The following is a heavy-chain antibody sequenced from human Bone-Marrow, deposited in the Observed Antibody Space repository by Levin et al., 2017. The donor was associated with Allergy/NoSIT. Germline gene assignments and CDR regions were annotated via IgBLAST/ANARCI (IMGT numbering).Heavy chain of an antibody. CDR1: GGSVCSGYYY. CDR3: VRSARGAH. V-gene: IGHV4-61*01. Sequence: SQTLSLTCTVSGGSVCSGYYYWSWIRQPPGKGLEWIGYIYYSGSTHYNPSLRSRVSISLDTSKNQFSLKVNSVTAADTAVYYCVRSARGAHWGQGTLVTVSP. J-gene: IGHJ4*02. CDR2: IYYSGST.